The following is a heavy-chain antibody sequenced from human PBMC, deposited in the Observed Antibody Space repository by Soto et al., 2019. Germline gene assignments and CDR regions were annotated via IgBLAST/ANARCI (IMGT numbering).Heavy chain of an antibody. Sequence: QVQLVQSGAEVKKPGSSVKVSCKASGGTFSSYAISWVRQAPGHGLEWMGGIIPIFGTANYAQKFQGRVTITADESTRTAYMELSSLRSEDTAVYYCARERGYGDYSNYGYFDYWGQGTLVTVSS. CDR2: IIPIFGTA. J-gene: IGHJ4*02. CDR3: ARERGYGDYSNYGYFDY. V-gene: IGHV1-69*01. CDR1: GGTFSSYA. D-gene: IGHD4-4*01.